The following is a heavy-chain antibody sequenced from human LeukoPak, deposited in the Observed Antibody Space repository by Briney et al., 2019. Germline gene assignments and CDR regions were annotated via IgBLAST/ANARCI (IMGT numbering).Heavy chain of an antibody. CDR1: GGSISSCSYY. V-gene: IGHV4-39*01. CDR3: ARRPLVIVVVPAAGGFDP. CDR2: IYYSGST. Sequence: PSETLSLTCTVSGGSISSCSYYWGWIRQPPGKVLEWNGGIYYSGSTCYNPSLTIRVTLSVDTSKNLFSLKLSYGTAADTAVYYCARRPLVIVVVPAAGGFDPWVEGSLVAVCS. J-gene: IGHJ5*02. D-gene: IGHD2-2*01.